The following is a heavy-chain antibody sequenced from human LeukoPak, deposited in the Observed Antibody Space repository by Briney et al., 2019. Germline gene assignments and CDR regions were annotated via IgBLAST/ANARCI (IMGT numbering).Heavy chain of an antibody. CDR2: ISGSGGST. J-gene: IGHJ4*02. V-gene: IGHV3-23*01. Sequence: PGGSLRLSCAASGFTFSTYAMSWVRQAPGKGLEWVSAISGSGGSTYYADSVKGRFTISRDNSKNTLYLQMNSLRAEDTAVYYCAKREGVPVAGKIDYWGQGTLVTVSS. CDR3: AKREGVPVAGKIDY. CDR1: GFTFSTYA. D-gene: IGHD6-19*01.